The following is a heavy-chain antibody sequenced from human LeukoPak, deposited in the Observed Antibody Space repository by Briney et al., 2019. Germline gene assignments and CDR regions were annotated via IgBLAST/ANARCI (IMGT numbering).Heavy chain of an antibody. V-gene: IGHV1-69*13. J-gene: IGHJ4*02. CDR3: ARSAEHSYAPYY. CDR2: IIPIFGTA. D-gene: IGHD5-18*01. Sequence: SVKVSCKASGGTFSLYDANWGPQAPGQGLEWMGGIIPIFGTANYAQKFQGRVTITADESTSTAYMELSSLRSEDTAVYYCARSAEHSYAPYYWGQGTLVTVSS. CDR1: GGTFSLYD.